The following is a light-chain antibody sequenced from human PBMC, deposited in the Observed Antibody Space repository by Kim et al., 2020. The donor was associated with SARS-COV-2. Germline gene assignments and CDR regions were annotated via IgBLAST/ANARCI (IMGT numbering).Light chain of an antibody. CDR1: ESISSR. Sequence: GDRVTITCRASESISSRLAWYQQKPGKAPNLLIYDASSLESGVPSRFRGSGSGTEFTLTISSLQPVDFATYFCQQYNSFSQYTFGQGTKL. CDR2: DAS. J-gene: IGKJ2*01. CDR3: QQYNSFSQYT. V-gene: IGKV1-5*01.